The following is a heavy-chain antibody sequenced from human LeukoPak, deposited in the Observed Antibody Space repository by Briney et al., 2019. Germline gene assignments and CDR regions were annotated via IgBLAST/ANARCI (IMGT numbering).Heavy chain of an antibody. CDR2: IIPIFGTA. CDR3: ARVLWDSSGYLFDY. D-gene: IGHD3-22*01. CDR1: GGTFSSYA. V-gene: IGHV1-69*05. J-gene: IGHJ4*02. Sequence: GASVKVSCKASGGTFSSYAISWVRQAPGQGLEWMGRIIPIFGTANYAQKFQGRVTITTDESTSTAYMELSSLRSEDTAVYYCARVLWDSSGYLFDYWGQGTLVTVSS.